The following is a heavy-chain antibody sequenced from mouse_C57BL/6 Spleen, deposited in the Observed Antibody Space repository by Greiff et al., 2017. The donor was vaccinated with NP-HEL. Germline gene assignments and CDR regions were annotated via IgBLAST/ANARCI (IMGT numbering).Heavy chain of an antibody. CDR2: INPNYGTT. CDR1: GYSFTDYN. J-gene: IGHJ4*01. CDR3: ARTPGYGSSYDYAMDY. Sequence: SGPELVKPGASVKISCKASGYSFTDYNMNWVKQSNGKSLEWIGVINPNYGTTSYNQKFKGKATLTVDQSSSTAYMQLNSLTSEDSSVYYGARTPGYGSSYDYAMDYWGQGTSVTVSS. D-gene: IGHD1-1*01. V-gene: IGHV1-39*01.